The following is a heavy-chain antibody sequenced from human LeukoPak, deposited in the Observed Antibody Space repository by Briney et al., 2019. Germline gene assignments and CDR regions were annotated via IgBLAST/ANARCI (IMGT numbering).Heavy chain of an antibody. D-gene: IGHD6-19*01. V-gene: IGHV3-23*01. CDR3: AKMTAVGIAVAGPAFDY. CDR2: ILATRGNT. J-gene: IGHJ4*02. CDR1: GFTFTDYA. Sequence: PGGSLRLSCAASGFTFTDYAMTWVRQAPGRGLEWVSAILATRGNTYYADSVKGRFTISRDNSKNTLYLQMNSLRAEDTAVYYCAKMTAVGIAVAGPAFDYWGQGTLVTVSS.